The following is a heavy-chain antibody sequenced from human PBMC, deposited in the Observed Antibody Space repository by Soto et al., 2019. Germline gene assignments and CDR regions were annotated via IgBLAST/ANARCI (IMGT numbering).Heavy chain of an antibody. CDR3: VRRANSVGTESAFDI. J-gene: IGHJ3*02. D-gene: IGHD2-8*01. Sequence: QVQLVQSGAEVKKPGSSVKVSCQVSGGPFSTYGITRVRQAPGQGLEWMGRIIPILDIAYYAKKFRGRVTIQAARSPSTAYMELGSLRSENKAVYYCVRRANSVGTESAFDIWGQGTMCTASS. CDR1: GGPFSTYG. V-gene: IGHV1-69*02. CDR2: IIPILDIA.